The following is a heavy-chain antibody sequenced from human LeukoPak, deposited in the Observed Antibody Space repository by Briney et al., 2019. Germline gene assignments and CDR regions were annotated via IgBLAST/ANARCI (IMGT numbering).Heavy chain of an antibody. J-gene: IGHJ4*02. CDR3: ATHSESYCGPFDY. Sequence: GGSLRLSCAASGFTVSSKYMSWVRQAPGKGLEWVSVIYTGGSTYYTDSVKGRFTISRDNSKNTLYLQMNSLRAEDTAVYWCATHSESYCGPFDYWGQGTLVTASS. V-gene: IGHV3-53*01. CDR1: GFTVSSKY. D-gene: IGHD1-26*01. CDR2: IYTGGST.